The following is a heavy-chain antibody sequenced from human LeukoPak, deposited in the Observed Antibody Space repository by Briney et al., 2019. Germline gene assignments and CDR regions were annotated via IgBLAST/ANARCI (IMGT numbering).Heavy chain of an antibody. CDR1: GGSISSYY. D-gene: IGHD5-12*01. CDR2: IYYSGST. J-gene: IGHJ3*02. Sequence: SETLSLTCTVSGGSISSYYWSWIRQPPGKGQEWIGNIYYSGSTNYNPSLKSRVTISVDTSKNQFSLKLSSVTAADTAVYYCARWARATHAFDIWGQGTMVTVSS. V-gene: IGHV4-59*01. CDR3: ARWARATHAFDI.